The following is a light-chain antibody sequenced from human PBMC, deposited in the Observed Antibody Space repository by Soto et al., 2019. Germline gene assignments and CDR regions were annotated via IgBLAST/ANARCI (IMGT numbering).Light chain of an antibody. CDR2: DVS. Sequence: QSALTQPASMPGSPGQSITISCTGTSSDVGGYNYVSWYQQHPGKAPKLMIYDVSNRPSGVSNRFSGSKSGNTASLTISGLQAEDDADYYCSSYTSSSTRGVFGGGTKLTVL. CDR1: SSDVGGYNY. J-gene: IGLJ2*01. CDR3: SSYTSSSTRGV. V-gene: IGLV2-14*01.